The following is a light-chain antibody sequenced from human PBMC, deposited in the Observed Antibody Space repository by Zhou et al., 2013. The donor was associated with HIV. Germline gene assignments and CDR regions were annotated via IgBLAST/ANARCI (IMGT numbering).Light chain of an antibody. J-gene: IGLJ2*01. V-gene: IGLV3-21*04. CDR2: YDS. CDR3: QVWDSSSDLVV. CDR1: NIGNKN. Sequence: SYVLTQPPSVSVAPGKTARITCGGNNIGNKNVHWYQQMPGQAPVLVIYYDSDRPSGIPERFSGSNSGNTATLTISRVEAGDEADYYCQVWDSSSDLVVFGGGTKLTVL.